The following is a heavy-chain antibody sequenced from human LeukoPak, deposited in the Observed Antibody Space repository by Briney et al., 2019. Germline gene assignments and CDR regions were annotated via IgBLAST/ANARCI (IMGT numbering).Heavy chain of an antibody. V-gene: IGHV1-69*05. CDR1: GGTFSSCA. CDR3: AINSSSAGSAFDY. J-gene: IGHJ4*02. CDR2: IIPIFGTA. Sequence: SVKVSCKASGGTFSSCAISWVRQAPGQGLEWMGRIIPIFGTANYAQKFQGRVTITTDESTSTAYMELSSLRSEDTAVYYCAINSSSAGSAFDYWGQGTLVTVSS. D-gene: IGHD6-6*01.